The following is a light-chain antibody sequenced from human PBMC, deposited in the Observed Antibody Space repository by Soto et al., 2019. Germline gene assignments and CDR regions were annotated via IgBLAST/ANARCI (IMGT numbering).Light chain of an antibody. CDR1: QDISDY. J-gene: IGKJ5*01. V-gene: IGKV1-33*01. CDR3: QQYDYLPIT. Sequence: DIQMTQPPSSLSASVGDSVSITCQASQDISDYLNWYQQKPGKAPKLLIYDASNLDIGVPSRFSGSGSGTQFTFTISSLQPEDFATYYCQQYDYLPITFGQGTRLET. CDR2: DAS.